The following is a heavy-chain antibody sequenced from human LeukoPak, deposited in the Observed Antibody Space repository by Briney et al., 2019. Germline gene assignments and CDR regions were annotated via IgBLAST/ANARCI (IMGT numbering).Heavy chain of an antibody. CDR1: GFTFSSYA. CDR3: AKDPNLLLLSYFDY. Sequence: GGSLRLSCAASGFTFSSYAMSWVRQAPGKGLEWVSAISGSGGSTYYADSVKGRFTISRDNSKNTLYLQMNSLGAEDTAVYYCAKDPNLLLLSYFDYWGQGTLVTVSS. V-gene: IGHV3-23*01. CDR2: ISGSGGST. D-gene: IGHD3-22*01. J-gene: IGHJ4*02.